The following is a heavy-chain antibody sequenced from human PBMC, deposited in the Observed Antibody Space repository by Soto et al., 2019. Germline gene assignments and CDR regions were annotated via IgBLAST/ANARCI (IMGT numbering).Heavy chain of an antibody. J-gene: IGHJ4*02. D-gene: IGHD5-12*01. CDR1: GYTFSDYY. V-gene: IGHV1-2*02. Sequence: QVQLVQSGAEVKKPGASVKVSCKASGYTFSDYYIHWVRQAPGQGLEWMGWINPNTGGANSPPKFQGRVSMTRDTSISTGYMELSRLTSDDTAVYYCASGIVAFDYWGQGTLVTVSS. CDR3: ASGIVAFDY. CDR2: INPNTGGA.